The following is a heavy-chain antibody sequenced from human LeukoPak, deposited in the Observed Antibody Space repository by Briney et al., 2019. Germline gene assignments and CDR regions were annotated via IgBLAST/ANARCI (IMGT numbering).Heavy chain of an antibody. J-gene: IGHJ5*02. D-gene: IGHD2-15*01. V-gene: IGHV4-31*03. CDR2: IYYSGST. Sequence: SQTLSLTCTVSGGSISSGGYYWSWIRQHPGKGLEWIGYIYYSGSTYYNPSLNSRVTISVDTSKHQFSLKLSSVTAADTAVYYCARDLGYCSGGSCYRGRWFDPWGQGTLVTVSS. CDR1: GGSISSGGYY. CDR3: ARDLGYCSGGSCYRGRWFDP.